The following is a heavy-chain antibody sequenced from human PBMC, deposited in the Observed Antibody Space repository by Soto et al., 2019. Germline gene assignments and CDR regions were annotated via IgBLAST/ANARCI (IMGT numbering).Heavy chain of an antibody. CDR1: GESISSSSYY. CDR3: ARQRTTVVTQAYFDH. J-gene: IGHJ4*02. CDR2: IYYSGRT. D-gene: IGHD2-21*02. V-gene: IGHV4-39*01. Sequence: SETLSLTCIVSGESISSSSYYWGWIRQPPGKGLEWIGSIYYSGRTYYNPSFKSRVTISIDTSKNQFSLKLSSVTATDTAVYYCARQRTTVVTQAYFDHWRQAALVTVSS.